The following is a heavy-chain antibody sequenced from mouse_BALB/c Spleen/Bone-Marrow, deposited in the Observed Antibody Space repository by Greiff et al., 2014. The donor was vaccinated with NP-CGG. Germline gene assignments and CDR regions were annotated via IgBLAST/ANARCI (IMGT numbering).Heavy chain of an antibody. CDR3: ARSDYRFDPLPY. D-gene: IGHD2-14*01. CDR2: IDTSDSYT. CDR1: GHTFTDYW. J-gene: IGHJ3*01. Sequence: HVQLKESGAELVMPGASVKMSCKASGHTFTDYWMHWVKQRPGQGLEWIGAIDTSDSYTSYNQKFKGRATLTVDESSSTAYMQLSSLTSEDSAVYYCARSDYRFDPLPYWGQGTLVTVSA. V-gene: IGHV1-69*01.